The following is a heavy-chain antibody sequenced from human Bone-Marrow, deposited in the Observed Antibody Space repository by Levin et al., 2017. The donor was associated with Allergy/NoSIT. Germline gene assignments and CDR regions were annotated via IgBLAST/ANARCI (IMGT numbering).Heavy chain of an antibody. D-gene: IGHD3-22*01. V-gene: IGHV1-2*06. Sequence: GESLKISCKASGYTFTGYYMHWVRQAPGQGLEWMGRINPNSGGTNYAQKFQGRVTMTRDTSISTAYMELSRLRSDDTAVYYCARVNTMIVVVTRDWYFDLWGRGTLVTVSS. CDR2: INPNSGGT. CDR1: GYTFTGYY. CDR3: ARVNTMIVVVTRDWYFDL. J-gene: IGHJ2*01.